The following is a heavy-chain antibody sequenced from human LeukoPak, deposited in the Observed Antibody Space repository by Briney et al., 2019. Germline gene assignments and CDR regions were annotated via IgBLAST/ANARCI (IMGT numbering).Heavy chain of an antibody. CDR2: INWDGEST. CDR1: GLTFDDYG. V-gene: IGHV3-20*04. CDR3: AIDLSASWYSLAY. J-gene: IGHJ4*02. D-gene: IGHD6-13*01. Sequence: GGSLRLSCAVSGLTFDDYGMSWVRQAPGKGLEWVSGINWDGESTGYGDSVQGRFIISRDNAENALYLQMNGLRAEDTAVYYCAIDLSASWYSLAYWCRGTPVTVSS.